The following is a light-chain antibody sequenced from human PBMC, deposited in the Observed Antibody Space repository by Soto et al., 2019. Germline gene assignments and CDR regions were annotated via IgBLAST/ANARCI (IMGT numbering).Light chain of an antibody. J-gene: IGKJ2*01. CDR3: QQCYSTPRT. CDR1: QSISSY. Sequence: DIQMTQSPSSLSASVGDRVTITCRASQSISSYLNWDQQKPGKAPKLLIYAASSLQSGVPSRFSGSGSGTDFTLPISSRQPEDFSTYYFQQCYSTPRTFGQGTKLEIK. V-gene: IGKV1-39*01. CDR2: AAS.